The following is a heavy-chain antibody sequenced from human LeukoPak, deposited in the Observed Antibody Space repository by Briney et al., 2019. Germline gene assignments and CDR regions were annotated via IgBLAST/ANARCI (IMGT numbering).Heavy chain of an antibody. J-gene: IGHJ5*02. CDR1: GFTFSSYA. V-gene: IGHV3-64*01. CDR2: ISSNGGRT. CDR3: ARVEDRALLS. Sequence: GGSLRLSCAASGFTFSSYAMHWVRQAPGKGLEYVSAISSNGGRTYYGNSVKGRFTISRDNSKNTLYLQMGSLGAEDMAVYYCARVEDRALLSWGRGTLVTVSS. D-gene: IGHD3-10*01.